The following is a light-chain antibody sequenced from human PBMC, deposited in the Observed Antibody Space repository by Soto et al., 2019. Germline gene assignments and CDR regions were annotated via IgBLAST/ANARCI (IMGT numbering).Light chain of an antibody. Sequence: QSVLTQPPSVSGAPGQRVTISCTGSSSNIGADYDVHWYQQLPGTAPKLLIYGNSNRPSGVPDRFSGSKSGTSASLAITGLQVGDEADYYCQSYDSSLSGVLFGGGTKLTVL. J-gene: IGLJ2*01. CDR2: GNS. V-gene: IGLV1-40*01. CDR1: SSNIGADYD. CDR3: QSYDSSLSGVL.